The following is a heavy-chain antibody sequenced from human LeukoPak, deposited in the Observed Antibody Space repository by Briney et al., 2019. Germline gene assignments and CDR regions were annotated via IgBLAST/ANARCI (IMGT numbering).Heavy chain of an antibody. CDR3: ARTYSSSSVAFDI. D-gene: IGHD6-6*01. CDR2: IYYSGGT. CDR1: GGSISSGGYS. Sequence: SETLSLTCAVSGGSISSGGYSWSWIRQPPGKGLEWIGYIYYSGGTYYNPSLKSRVTISVDTSKNQFSLKLSSVTAADTAVYYCARTYSSSSVAFDIWGQGTMVTVSS. V-gene: IGHV4-30-4*07. J-gene: IGHJ3*02.